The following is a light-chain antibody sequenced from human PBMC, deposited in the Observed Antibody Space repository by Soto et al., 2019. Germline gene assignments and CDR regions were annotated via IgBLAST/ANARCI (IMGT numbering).Light chain of an antibody. Sequence: AIRMTQSPSSLSASTGDRVTITCRASQGVSSYLAWYQQKPGKAPKLLMYAASTLQSGVPSRFSGSGSGTDFTLTISCLQSEDVATYYCQQYHTYPPTFGQGNKVEIK. V-gene: IGKV1-8*01. J-gene: IGKJ1*01. CDR2: AAS. CDR3: QQYHTYPPT. CDR1: QGVSSY.